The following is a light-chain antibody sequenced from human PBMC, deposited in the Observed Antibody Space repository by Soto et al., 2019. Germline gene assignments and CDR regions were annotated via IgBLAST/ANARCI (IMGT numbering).Light chain of an antibody. CDR1: QYVGSN. J-gene: IGKJ4*01. V-gene: IGKV3-15*01. Sequence: EIVMTQSPATLSVSPGERATLSCRASQYVGSNLAWYQQKPGQAPRLLIYGASTRAIGIPARFSGSGSGTEFTLTISSLQSEDFAAYFCQQSANWPPLTFGGGTRVEIK. CDR2: GAS. CDR3: QQSANWPPLT.